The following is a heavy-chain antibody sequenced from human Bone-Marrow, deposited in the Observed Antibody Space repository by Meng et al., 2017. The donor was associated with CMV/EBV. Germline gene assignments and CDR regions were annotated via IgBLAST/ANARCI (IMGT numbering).Heavy chain of an antibody. CDR3: ATGGSYYDSSGYWGY. J-gene: IGHJ4*02. Sequence: GGSLRLSCAASGFTFSSYDMHWVRQATGKGLEWVSAIGTAGDTYYPGSVKGRFTISRENAKNSLYLQMNSLRAGDTAVYYCATGGSYYDSSGYWGYWGQGTLVTGSS. CDR2: IGTAGDT. D-gene: IGHD3-22*01. V-gene: IGHV3-13*01. CDR1: GFTFSSYD.